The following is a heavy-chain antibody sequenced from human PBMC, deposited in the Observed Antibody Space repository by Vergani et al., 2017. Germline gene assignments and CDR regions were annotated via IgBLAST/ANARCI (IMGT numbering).Heavy chain of an antibody. V-gene: IGHV4-34*01. CDR2: INHSGST. J-gene: IGHJ4*02. CDR1: GGSFSGYY. Sequence: QVQLQQWGAGLLKPSETLSLTCAVYGGSFSGYYWSWIRQPPGKGLEWIGEINHSGSTNYNPSLKSRVTISVDTSKNQFSLKLSSVTDADTAVYYCARRVLSSGWYYFDYWGQGTLVTVSS. D-gene: IGHD6-19*01. CDR3: ARRVLSSGWYYFDY.